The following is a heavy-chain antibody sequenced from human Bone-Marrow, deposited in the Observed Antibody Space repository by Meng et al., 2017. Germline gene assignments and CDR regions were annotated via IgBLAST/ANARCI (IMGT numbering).Heavy chain of an antibody. Sequence: GESLKISCEVSGVSFSDFDIHWVRQASGKGLEWVGRIGGRRKSYATTYAAPVRGRFTITRDDSRNTAYLQMNSLKTEDSAVYYCTIYIRGHIWGQGKMVT. CDR2: IGGRRKSYAT. J-gene: IGHJ3*02. D-gene: IGHD6-19*01. V-gene: IGHV3-73*01. CDR3: TIYIRGHI. CDR1: GVSFSDFD.